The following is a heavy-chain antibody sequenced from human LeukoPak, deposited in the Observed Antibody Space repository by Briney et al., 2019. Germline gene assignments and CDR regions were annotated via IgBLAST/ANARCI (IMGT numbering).Heavy chain of an antibody. Sequence: GGSLRLSCAASGFTFNTYSMNWVRQAPGKGLEWVSYISSSRSTIYHADSVKGRFTISRDNAKNSLYLQMNSLRDEDTAVYYCARAVAGFDYWGQGTLVTVSS. CDR2: ISSSRSTI. CDR3: ARAVAGFDY. V-gene: IGHV3-48*02. J-gene: IGHJ4*02. CDR1: GFTFNTYS. D-gene: IGHD6-19*01.